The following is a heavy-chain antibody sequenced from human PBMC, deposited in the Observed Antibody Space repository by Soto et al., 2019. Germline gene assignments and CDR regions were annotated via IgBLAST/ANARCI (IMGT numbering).Heavy chain of an antibody. Sequence: QVQLVESGGGVVQPGGSLRLSCAASGFFFSSYGMHWVRQVPGKGLEWVAVISYEGSNTYYPDSVKGRFTITRYNSKNTLYLQMNSLRPEDTAVYYCAKEVHCGGGSCSWSEGFDYWGQGTLLTVSS. D-gene: IGHD2-15*01. CDR2: ISYEGSNT. V-gene: IGHV3-30*18. CDR1: GFFFSSYG. J-gene: IGHJ4*02. CDR3: AKEVHCGGGSCSWSEGFDY.